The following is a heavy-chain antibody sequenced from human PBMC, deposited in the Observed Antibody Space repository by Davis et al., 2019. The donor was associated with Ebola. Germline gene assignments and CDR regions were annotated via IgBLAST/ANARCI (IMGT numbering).Heavy chain of an antibody. CDR1: GFTFTDYG. Sequence: GGSLRLSCVASGFTFTDYGIHWVRQAPGKGLEGVSIIWYDGSNKDYADSVKGRFTISRDDSKNTVYLQMNSLRAEDTAVYYCARDAGTNGNAYHDAFDIWGQGTTVIVSS. CDR3: ARDAGTNGNAYHDAFDI. J-gene: IGHJ3*02. CDR2: IWYDGSNK. D-gene: IGHD2-8*01. V-gene: IGHV3-33*01.